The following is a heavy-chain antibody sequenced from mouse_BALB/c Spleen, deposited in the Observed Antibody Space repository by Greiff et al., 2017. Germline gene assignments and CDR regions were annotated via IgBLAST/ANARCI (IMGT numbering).Heavy chain of an antibody. V-gene: IGHV1-9*01. CDR1: GYTFSSYW. CDR2: ILPGSGST. Sequence: QVQLQQSGAELMKPGASVKISCKATGYTFSSYWIEWVKQRPGHGLEWIGEILPGSGSTNYNEKFKGKATFTADTSSNTAYMQLSSLTSEDSAVYYCDRAGEVRRGSYAMDDWGQGTTVTVAS. CDR3: DRAGEVRRGSYAMDD. J-gene: IGHJ4*01. D-gene: IGHD2-14*01.